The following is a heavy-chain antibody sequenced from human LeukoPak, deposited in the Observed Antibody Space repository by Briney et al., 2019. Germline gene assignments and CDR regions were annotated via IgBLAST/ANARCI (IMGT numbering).Heavy chain of an antibody. CDR1: GGSISSSSYY. J-gene: IGHJ4*02. V-gene: IGHV4-39*01. Sequence: PSETLSLTCTVSGGSISSSSYYWGWIRQSPGKGLEWTGDIYYSGITFHNLSLKSRVTISVDTSKNQFSLKLSSVTAADTAVYYCARQNYDSSGYCDYWGQGTLVTVSS. CDR2: IYYSGIT. D-gene: IGHD3-22*01. CDR3: ARQNYDSSGYCDY.